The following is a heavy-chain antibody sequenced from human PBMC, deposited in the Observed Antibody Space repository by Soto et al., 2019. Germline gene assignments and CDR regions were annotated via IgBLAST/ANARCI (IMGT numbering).Heavy chain of an antibody. Sequence: PSETLSLTCTVSGGSISSGGYYWGWIRQHPGKGLEWIGYIYYSGSTYYNPSLKSRVTISVDTSKNQFSLKLSSMTAADTAVYYCARGYGSGSPDAFDIWGQGTMVTVSS. D-gene: IGHD3-10*01. J-gene: IGHJ3*02. CDR2: IYYSGST. CDR3: ARGYGSGSPDAFDI. CDR1: GGSISSGGYY. V-gene: IGHV4-31*03.